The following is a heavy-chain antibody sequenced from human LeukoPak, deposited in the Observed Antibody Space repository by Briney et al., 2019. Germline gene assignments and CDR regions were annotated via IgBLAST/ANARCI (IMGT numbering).Heavy chain of an antibody. Sequence: SETLSLTCTVSGGSISYYYRSWIRQSPGKGLEWIGYVYYSGTTNYNPSLKSRVTISVDTSKNQFSPQLRSVTAADTAVYYCAREDPQTRVPEGMDVWGQGTTVTVSS. J-gene: IGHJ6*02. D-gene: IGHD4/OR15-4a*01. V-gene: IGHV4-59*01. CDR1: GGSISYYY. CDR2: VYYSGTT. CDR3: AREDPQTRVPEGMDV.